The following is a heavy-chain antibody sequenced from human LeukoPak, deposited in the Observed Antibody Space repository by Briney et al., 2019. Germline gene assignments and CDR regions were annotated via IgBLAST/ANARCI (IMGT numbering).Heavy chain of an antibody. Sequence: ASVKVSCKASGYIFTDFYMHWVRQAPGQGLEWMGRLNPHSGGTTYAQKFQGRVTMTRDTSINTAYMDLSRLTFDDTAVYYCAREAVLDHVTGLRVHFDYWGQGALVTVSS. CDR3: AREAVLDHVTGLRVHFDY. CDR2: LNPHSGGT. D-gene: IGHD5/OR15-5a*01. V-gene: IGHV1-2*06. CDR1: GYIFTDFY. J-gene: IGHJ4*02.